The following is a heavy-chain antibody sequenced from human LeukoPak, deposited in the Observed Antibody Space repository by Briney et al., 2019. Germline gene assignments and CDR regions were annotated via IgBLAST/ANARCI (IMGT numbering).Heavy chain of an antibody. Sequence: ASVKVSCKASGYTFTSYDFNWVRQATGQRPEWKGWMSPNSGDTGYAQKFQDRVTMTRNTSISTAYMELSSLRSDDTAVYYCARGPPNWGYDYWGPGTLVTVSS. J-gene: IGHJ4*02. D-gene: IGHD7-27*01. CDR3: ARGPPNWGYDY. CDR1: GYTFTSYD. V-gene: IGHV1-8*01. CDR2: MSPNSGDT.